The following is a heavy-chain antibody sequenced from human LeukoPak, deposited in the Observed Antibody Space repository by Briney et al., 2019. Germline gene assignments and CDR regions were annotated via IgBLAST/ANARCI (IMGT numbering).Heavy chain of an antibody. CDR3: AVIRLGDLSLIVY. Sequence: ASVKVSCKASGGTFSSYAISWVRQAPGQGLEWMGWIVVYDGDANYAQKFQGRVTMTTDTSTNTAYMELRSLRSDDTAVYYCAVIRLGDLSLIVYWGQGTLVTVST. J-gene: IGHJ4*02. CDR2: IVVYDGDA. D-gene: IGHD3-16*02. V-gene: IGHV1-18*01. CDR1: GGTFSSYA.